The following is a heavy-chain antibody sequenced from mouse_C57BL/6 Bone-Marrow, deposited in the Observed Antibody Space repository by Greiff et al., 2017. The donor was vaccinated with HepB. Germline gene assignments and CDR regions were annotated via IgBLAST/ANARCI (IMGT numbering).Heavy chain of an antibody. V-gene: IGHV5-9-1*02. CDR1: GFTFSSYA. J-gene: IGHJ2*01. D-gene: IGHD4-1*02. CDR2: ISSGGDYI. CDR3: TREDNWDDFDY. Sequence: EVMLVESGEGLVKPGGSLKLSCAASGFTFSSYAMSWVRQTPEKRLEWVAYISSGGDYIYYADTVKGRFTISRDNARNTLYLQMSSLKSEDTAMYYCTREDNWDDFDYWGQGTTLTVSS.